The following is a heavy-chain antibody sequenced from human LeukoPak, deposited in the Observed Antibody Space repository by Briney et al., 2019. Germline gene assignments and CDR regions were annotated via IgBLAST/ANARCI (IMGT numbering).Heavy chain of an antibody. J-gene: IGHJ1*01. CDR1: GFTFSSYA. V-gene: IGHV3-23*01. D-gene: IGHD4-17*01. CDR3: ARDAYYGDYSKH. Sequence: PGGSLRLSCAASGFTFSSYAMSWVRQAPGKGLEWVSAISGSGGSTYYAGSVKGRFTISRDNAKNSLDLQMNSLRAEDTAVYYCARDAYYGDYSKHWGQGTLVTVSS. CDR2: ISGSGGST.